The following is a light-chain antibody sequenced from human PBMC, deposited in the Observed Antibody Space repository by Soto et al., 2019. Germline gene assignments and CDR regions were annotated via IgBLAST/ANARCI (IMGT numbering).Light chain of an antibody. CDR2: GSS. CDR1: QGIGST. Sequence: EIVMTQSPATLSVSPGERATLSCRASQGIGSTLAWYQQKPGQTPRLLIYGSSTRATGVPARFSGSGSGTEFTLTINSLQSEDLAVYYCQRYNNWPRTFAGGTKVDIK. V-gene: IGKV3-15*01. CDR3: QRYNNWPRT. J-gene: IGKJ4*01.